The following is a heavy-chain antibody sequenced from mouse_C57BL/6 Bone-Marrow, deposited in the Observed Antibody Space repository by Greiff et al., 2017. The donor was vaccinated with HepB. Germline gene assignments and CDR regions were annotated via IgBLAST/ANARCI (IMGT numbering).Heavy chain of an antibody. V-gene: IGHV1-81*01. J-gene: IGHJ2*01. D-gene: IGHD1-1*01. CDR3: ARRYYGSSYHLDY. Sequence: QVQLKQSGAELARPGASVKLSCKASGYTFTSYGISWVKQRTGQGLEWIGEIYPRSGNTYYNEKFKGKATLTADKSSSTAYMELRSLTSEDSAVYFCARRYYGSSYHLDYWGQGTTLTVSS. CDR1: GYTFTSYG. CDR2: IYPRSGNT.